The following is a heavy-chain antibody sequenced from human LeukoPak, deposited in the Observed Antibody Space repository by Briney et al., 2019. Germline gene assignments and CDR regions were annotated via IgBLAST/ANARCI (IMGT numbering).Heavy chain of an antibody. CDR2: IYYSGST. CDR3: ARRMVRGTIDY. J-gene: IGHJ4*02. V-gene: IGHV4-39*01. D-gene: IGHD3-10*01. Sequence: PSETLSLTCTVSGGSISSSSYYGGWIRQPPGKGLECIGSIYYSGSTYYNPSLKSRVTISVDPSKNQFSLKLSSVTAADTAVYYCARRMVRGTIDYWGQGTLVTVSS. CDR1: GGSISSSSYY.